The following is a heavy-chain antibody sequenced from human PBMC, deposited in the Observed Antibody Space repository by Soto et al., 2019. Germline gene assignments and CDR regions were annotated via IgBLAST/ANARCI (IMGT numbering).Heavy chain of an antibody. J-gene: IGHJ5*02. CDR2: IDPSDSYT. D-gene: IGHD6-19*01. Sequence: PGEALKISCKASGYTFTSYWISWVRQMPGKGLEWMGKIDPSDSYTNYSPSFQGHVTISADKSISTAYLQWSSLKASDTAMYYCARYLGSGLDWFDPWGQGTLVTVSS. CDR1: GYTFTSYW. V-gene: IGHV5-10-1*01. CDR3: ARYLGSGLDWFDP.